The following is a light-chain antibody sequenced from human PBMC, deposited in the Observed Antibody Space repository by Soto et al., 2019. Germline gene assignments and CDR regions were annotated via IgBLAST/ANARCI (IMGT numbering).Light chain of an antibody. Sequence: DIQLTQSPSLLSASVGDRVTITCRACHDISTYLAWYQQKPGKAPKLMIYEASTLQSGVPSRFSGSGSGTAFTLTISGLLPEDFATYHCQKYNSALLTFGQGTKVDIK. CDR3: QKYNSALLT. CDR2: EAS. CDR1: HDISTY. V-gene: IGKV1-9*01. J-gene: IGKJ1*01.